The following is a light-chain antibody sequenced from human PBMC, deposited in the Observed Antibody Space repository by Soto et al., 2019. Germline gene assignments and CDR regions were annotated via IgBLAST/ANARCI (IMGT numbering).Light chain of an antibody. CDR2: GAS. Sequence: EIVLTQSPGTLSLSPGERATLSCRASQSISNTFLAWYQQKPGQAPRLLIYGASSRATGTPDRFSGSGSGTDFTLSISRLEPEDVAVYYCQQYGASPIYTFGQGTKLEIK. CDR1: QSISNTF. J-gene: IGKJ2*01. V-gene: IGKV3-20*01. CDR3: QQYGASPIYT.